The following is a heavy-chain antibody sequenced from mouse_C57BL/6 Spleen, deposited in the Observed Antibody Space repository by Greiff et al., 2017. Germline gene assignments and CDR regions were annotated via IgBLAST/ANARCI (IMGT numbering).Heavy chain of an antibody. CDR2: IYPGDGDT. J-gene: IGHJ2*01. V-gene: IGHV1-82*01. D-gene: IGHD4-1*01. Sequence: VQLQQSGPELVKPGASVKISCKASGYAFSSSWMNWVKQRPGKGLEWIGRIYPGDGDTNYNGTFKGKATLTADKSSSTAYMQLSSLTSEDSAVYFCARWSLGSFDDWGQGTTLTVSS. CDR1: GYAFSSSW. CDR3: ARWSLGSFDD.